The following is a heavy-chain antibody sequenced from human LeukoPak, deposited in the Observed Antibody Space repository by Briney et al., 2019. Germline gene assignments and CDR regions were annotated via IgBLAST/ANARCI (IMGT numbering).Heavy chain of an antibody. CDR2: INSRSTTS. V-gene: IGHV3-48*01. CDR1: GFTFTTYN. D-gene: IGHD6-19*01. CDR3: ARGTYSSGWLEFSDFDF. Sequence: PGGSLRLSCAAFGFTFTTYNMHWVRQAPGKGLEWVSYINSRSTTSYYADSVKGRFTVSRDNAKNSLYLQMNSLRVEDTAVYYCARGTYSSGWLEFSDFDFWGQGTLVTVSS. J-gene: IGHJ4*02.